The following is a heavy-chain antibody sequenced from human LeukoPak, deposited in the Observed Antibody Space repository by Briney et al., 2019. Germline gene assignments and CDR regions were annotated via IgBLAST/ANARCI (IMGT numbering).Heavy chain of an antibody. Sequence: GGSLSLSCAASGFTFSSYAMTWVRQAPGKGLEWLSAISGSGGSTYYSDSVKGRFTISRDNSNNTVYLQMNSVRAEDTAIYYCARSRVTGTTGVFDYWGQGTLVTVSS. CDR2: ISGSGGST. CDR1: GFTFSSYA. J-gene: IGHJ4*02. CDR3: ARSRVTGTTGVFDY. D-gene: IGHD1-7*01. V-gene: IGHV3-23*01.